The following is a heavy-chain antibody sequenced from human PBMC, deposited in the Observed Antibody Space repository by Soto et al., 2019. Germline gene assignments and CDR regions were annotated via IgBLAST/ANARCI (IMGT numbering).Heavy chain of an antibody. D-gene: IGHD6-13*01. V-gene: IGHV1-2*04. CDR3: ARGLRQLVYYYYGMHV. J-gene: IGHJ6*02. Sequence: QVQLVQSGAEVKKPGASVKVSCKASGYTFTGYYMHWVRQAPGQGLEWMGWINPNSRGTNYAQKFQGWVTMARDTSISTAYMELSRLRSDDTAVYYCARGLRQLVYYYYGMHVWGQGTTVTVSS. CDR1: GYTFTGYY. CDR2: INPNSRGT.